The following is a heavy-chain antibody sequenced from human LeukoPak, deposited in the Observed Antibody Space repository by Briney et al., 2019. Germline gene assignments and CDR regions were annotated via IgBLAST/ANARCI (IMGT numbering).Heavy chain of an antibody. J-gene: IGHJ6*03. CDR3: ARAVPAGHKPNYYYYYMDV. CDR1: GGSISSGSYY. Sequence: KTSETLSLTCTVSGGSISSGSYYWSWIRQPAGKGLEWIGRIYTSGSTNYNPSLKSRVTISVDTSKNQFSLKLSSVTAADTAVYYCARAVPAGHKPNYYYYYMDVWGEGTTVTISS. CDR2: IYTSGST. V-gene: IGHV4-61*02. D-gene: IGHD2-2*01.